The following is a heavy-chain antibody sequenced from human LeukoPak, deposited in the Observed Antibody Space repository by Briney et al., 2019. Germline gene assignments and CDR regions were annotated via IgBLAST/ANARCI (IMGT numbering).Heavy chain of an antibody. Sequence: SETLSLTCAVYGGSFSSYYWSWIRQPPGKGLEWIGYIYYSGSTNYNPSLKSRVTISVDTSKNQFSLKLSSVTAADTAVYYCARVWLIVGAFDYWGQGTLVTVSS. D-gene: IGHD1-26*01. CDR2: IYYSGST. CDR3: ARVWLIVGAFDY. V-gene: IGHV4-59*01. CDR1: GGSFSSYY. J-gene: IGHJ4*02.